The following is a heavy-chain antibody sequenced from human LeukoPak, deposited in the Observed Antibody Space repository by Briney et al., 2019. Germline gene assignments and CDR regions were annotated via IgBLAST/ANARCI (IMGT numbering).Heavy chain of an antibody. J-gene: IGHJ4*02. CDR2: ISYDGSNK. D-gene: IGHD2-2*01. V-gene: IGHV3-30*04. CDR3: ARGPKGIVVVPAAHY. CDR1: GFTFSSYA. Sequence: GGSLRLSCAASGFTFSSYAMHWVRQAPGKGLEWVAVISYDGSNKYYADSVKGRFTISRDNSKNTLYLQMNSLRAEDTAVYYCARGPKGIVVVPAAHYWGQGTLVTVSS.